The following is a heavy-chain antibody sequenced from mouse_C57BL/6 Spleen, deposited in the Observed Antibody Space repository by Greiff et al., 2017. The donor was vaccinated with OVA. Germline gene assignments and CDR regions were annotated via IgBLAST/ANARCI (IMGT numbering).Heavy chain of an antibody. CDR3: TTFHAGRFAY. CDR2: IDPENGDT. J-gene: IGHJ3*01. CDR1: GFNIKDDS. V-gene: IGHV14-4*01. Sequence: VQLQQSGAELVRPGASVKLSCTASGFNIKDDSMHWVKQRPEQGLEWIGWIDPENGDTEYASKFQGKATITADTSSNTAYLQLSSLTSEDTAVYYCTTFHAGRFAYWGQGTLVTVSA.